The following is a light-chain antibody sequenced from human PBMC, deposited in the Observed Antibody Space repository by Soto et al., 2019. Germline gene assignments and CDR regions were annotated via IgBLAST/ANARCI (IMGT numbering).Light chain of an antibody. V-gene: IGLV2-23*02. J-gene: IGLJ2*01. CDR1: SSDVGSYNL. CDR2: EVS. CDR3: CSYERSTTFV. Sequence: QSALTQPASVSGSPGQSITISCTGTSSDVGSYNLVSWYQKHPGKAPKLMIYEVSKRPSGVSNRFSGSKSGNTASLTISGLQAEDEADYYCCSYERSTTFVFGTGTKLTVL.